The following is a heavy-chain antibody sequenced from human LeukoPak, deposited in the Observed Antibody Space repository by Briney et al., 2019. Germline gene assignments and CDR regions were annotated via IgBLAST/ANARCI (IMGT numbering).Heavy chain of an antibody. CDR1: GFTFSSYS. Sequence: GGSLRLSCTASGFTFSSYSMTWVRQAPGKGLEWVSGISGSGGSTYYADSVKGRFTISRDNSKNTLYLQMNSLRAEDTAVYYCARGTGYNTGRSVDYWGQGTLVTVSS. D-gene: IGHD6-25*01. CDR3: ARGTGYNTGRSVDY. CDR2: ISGSGGST. V-gene: IGHV3-23*01. J-gene: IGHJ4*02.